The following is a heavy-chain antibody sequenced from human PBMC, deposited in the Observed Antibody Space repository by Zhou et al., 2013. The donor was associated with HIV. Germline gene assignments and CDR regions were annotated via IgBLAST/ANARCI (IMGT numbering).Heavy chain of an antibody. J-gene: IGHJ6*03. CDR3: AKTIHYDFWSGLGLHYYYHMDV. D-gene: IGHD3-3*01. Sequence: QVQLLQSGPEVKRPGASVKVSCKASGYTLTGFGISWVRQAPGQGLEWMGWISSYRGHTNYAQKLQGRVSVTIDTSTNTAYMELRSLRSDDTAVYYCAKTIHYDFWSGLGLHYYYHMDVWGKGTTVTVSS. CDR1: GYTLTGFG. CDR2: ISSYRGHT. V-gene: IGHV1-18*01.